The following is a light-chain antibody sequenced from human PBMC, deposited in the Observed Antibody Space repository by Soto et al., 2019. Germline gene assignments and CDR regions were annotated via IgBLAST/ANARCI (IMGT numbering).Light chain of an antibody. CDR1: QSISSW. Sequence: DIQMTQSPSTLSASLVDRVTITCRASQSISSWLAWYQQKPGKAPKLLIYDASSLESGVPSRFSGSGSGTEFTLKISSLQPDDFANYYCQQYNSYWTFGKGTKVDIK. CDR2: DAS. V-gene: IGKV1-5*01. J-gene: IGKJ1*01. CDR3: QQYNSYWT.